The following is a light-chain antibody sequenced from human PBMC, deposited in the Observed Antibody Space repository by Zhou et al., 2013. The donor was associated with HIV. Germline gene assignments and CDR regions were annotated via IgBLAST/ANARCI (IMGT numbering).Light chain of an antibody. CDR3: QQANSFPYT. V-gene: IGKV1-12*01. J-gene: IGKJ2*01. CDR2: GAS. CDR1: QGIGSW. Sequence: DIQLTQSPSSVSASVGDRVTITCRASQGIGSWLAWYQQIPGTAPKLLIYGASSLPRGVPSRFSGSGSGTDFTLTITSLQPEDFATYYCQQANSFPYTFGQGTKLEIK.